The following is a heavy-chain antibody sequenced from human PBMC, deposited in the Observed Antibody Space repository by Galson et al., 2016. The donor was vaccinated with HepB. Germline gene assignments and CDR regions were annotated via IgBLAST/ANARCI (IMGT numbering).Heavy chain of an antibody. Sequence: SLRLSCAASGFTFDTYAMHWVRQVPGKGLEWVSTISGDGASTYYADSVKGRFGISRDNSRTTLDLQMHSLRGEDTALYYCAKDPYYSSGWGAFESWGQGTLVTVSS. CDR2: ISGDGAST. D-gene: IGHD6-19*01. J-gene: IGHJ4*02. CDR1: GFTFDTYA. CDR3: AKDPYYSSGWGAFES. V-gene: IGHV3-23*01.